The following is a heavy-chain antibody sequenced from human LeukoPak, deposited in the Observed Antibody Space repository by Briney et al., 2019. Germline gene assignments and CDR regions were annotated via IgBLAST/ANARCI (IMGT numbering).Heavy chain of an antibody. Sequence: ASVKVSCKASGGTFSSYAISWVRQAPGQGLEWMGRIIPILGIANYAQKFQGRVTITADKSTSTAYMELSSLRSEDTAVYYCARDPRRCSGGSCYALYTYYYYYGMDVWGQGTTVTVSS. CDR3: ARDPRRCSGGSCYALYTYYYYYGMDV. CDR2: IIPILGIA. V-gene: IGHV1-69*04. CDR1: GGTFSSYA. J-gene: IGHJ6*02. D-gene: IGHD2-15*01.